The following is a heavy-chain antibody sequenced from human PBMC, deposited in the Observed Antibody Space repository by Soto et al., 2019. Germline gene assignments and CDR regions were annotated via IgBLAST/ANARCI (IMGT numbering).Heavy chain of an antibody. CDR3: ARSRVGFDY. Sequence: GGSLRLSCTASGFTFGDYAMSWVRQAPGKGLEWVGFIRSKAYGGTTEYAASVKGRFTISRDDSKSIAYLQMNSLRDEDTAVYYCARSRVGFDYWGQGTLVTVSS. CDR1: GFTFGDYA. CDR2: IRSKAYGGTT. J-gene: IGHJ4*02. V-gene: IGHV3-49*04. D-gene: IGHD1-26*01.